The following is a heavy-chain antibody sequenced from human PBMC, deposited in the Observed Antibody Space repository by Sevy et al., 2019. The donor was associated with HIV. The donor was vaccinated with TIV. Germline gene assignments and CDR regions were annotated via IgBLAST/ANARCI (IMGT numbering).Heavy chain of an antibody. CDR1: GGSVSSGSYY. Sequence: SETLSLTCTVSGGSVSSGSYYWSWIRQPPGKGLEWIGYIYYSGSTNYNPSLKSRVTISVDTSKNQFSLKLSSVTAAYTAVYYCARVSWYYYGSGSYYNFDYWGQGTLVTVSS. V-gene: IGHV4-61*01. J-gene: IGHJ4*02. CDR2: IYYSGST. D-gene: IGHD3-10*01. CDR3: ARVSWYYYGSGSYYNFDY.